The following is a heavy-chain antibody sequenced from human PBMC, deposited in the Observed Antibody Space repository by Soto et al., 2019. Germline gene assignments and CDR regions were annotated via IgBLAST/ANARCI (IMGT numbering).Heavy chain of an antibody. CDR3: ARDRGYGDYVEYFQH. J-gene: IGHJ1*01. V-gene: IGHV3-66*01. Sequence: EVQLVESGGGLVQPGGSLRLSCAASGFTVSSNYMSWVRQAPGKGLEWVSVIYSGGSTYYADSVKGRFTISRDNSKNTLYLQMNSLRAEDTAVYYCARDRGYGDYVEYFQHWGQGTLVTVSS. D-gene: IGHD4-17*01. CDR1: GFTVSSNY. CDR2: IYSGGST.